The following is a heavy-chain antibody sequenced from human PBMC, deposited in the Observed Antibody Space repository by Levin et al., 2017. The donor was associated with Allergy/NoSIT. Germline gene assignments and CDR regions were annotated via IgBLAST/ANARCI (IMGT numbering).Heavy chain of an antibody. CDR2: INYRGGT. Sequence: RAGGSLRLSCTVSGGSVNSGTYYWSWIRQPPGKGLEWIGYINYRGGTKYSPSLNSRITISVDTSTKGFSLKLTSVTAADTAVYYCARNRIIVSGGNDYYYGMDVWGQGTTVTVSS. D-gene: IGHD5/OR15-5a*01. V-gene: IGHV4-61*03. J-gene: IGHJ6*02. CDR1: GGSVNSGTYY. CDR3: ARNRIIVSGGNDYYYGMDV.